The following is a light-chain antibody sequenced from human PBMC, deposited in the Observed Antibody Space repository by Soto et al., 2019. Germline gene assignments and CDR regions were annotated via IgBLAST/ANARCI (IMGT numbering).Light chain of an antibody. CDR1: QSISRY. J-gene: IGKJ5*01. CDR3: QQSHGTPIT. V-gene: IGKV1-39*01. Sequence: DIQMTQSPSSLSASVGDRVTITCRASQSISRYLNWYQHKPGKAPNLLIYVASSLQSEVPSRFSGSGSGTDFTLTITSLQPEDFATYYSQQSHGTPITFGQGTRLEIK. CDR2: VAS.